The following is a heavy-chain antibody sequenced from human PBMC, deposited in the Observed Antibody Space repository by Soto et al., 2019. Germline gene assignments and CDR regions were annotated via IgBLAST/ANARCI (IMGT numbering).Heavy chain of an antibody. CDR3: ARSIRGPRRFNGMDV. Sequence: SGPTLLNPTATLTLTCTFSGFSRTSPGLCVSWIRQSPGKALEWLALIERDDDDKYYSTSLKTRLTISKDTRKNQVVLIMSNMEPADTATYYCARSIRGPRRFNGMDVWGQGTTVTVSS. CDR1: GFSRTSPGLC. CDR2: IERDDDDK. D-gene: IGHD3-10*01. J-gene: IGHJ6*02. V-gene: IGHV2-70*13.